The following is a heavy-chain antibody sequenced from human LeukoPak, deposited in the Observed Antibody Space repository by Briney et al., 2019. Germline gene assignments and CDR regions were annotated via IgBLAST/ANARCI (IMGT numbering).Heavy chain of an antibody. CDR3: AKWGDYDVLTGYYVSDY. CDR2: ITGSGGNT. D-gene: IGHD3-9*01. J-gene: IGHJ4*02. V-gene: IGHV3-23*01. Sequence: GGPLRLSCAASGFTFSSYAMSWVRQAPGKGLEWVSAITGSGGNTYYADSVKGRFTISRDNSKNTVFLQMNSLRAEDTAVYYCAKWGDYDVLTGYYVSDYWGQGTLVTVSS. CDR1: GFTFSSYA.